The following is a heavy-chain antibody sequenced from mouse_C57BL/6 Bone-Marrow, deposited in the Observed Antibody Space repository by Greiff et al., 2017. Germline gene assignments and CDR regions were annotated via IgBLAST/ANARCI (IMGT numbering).Heavy chain of an antibody. V-gene: IGHV14-2*01. J-gene: IGHJ3*01. Sequence: VQLQQSGAELVKPGASVKLSCTASGFNIKDYYMHWVKQRTEQGLEWIGRIDPEDGETKYAPNFQGKATITADTSANTAYLQLSSLTSEDTAVYYCARRYYGNYAWFADWGQGTLVTVSA. D-gene: IGHD2-1*01. CDR2: IDPEDGET. CDR1: GFNIKDYY. CDR3: ARRYYGNYAWFAD.